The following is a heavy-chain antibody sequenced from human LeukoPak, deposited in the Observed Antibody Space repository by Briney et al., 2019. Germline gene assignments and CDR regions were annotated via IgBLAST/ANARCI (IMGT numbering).Heavy chain of an antibody. V-gene: IGHV3-48*01. Sequence: GGSLRLSCAASGFTFSGYVMNWVRQAPGKGLEWVSFISRTSYTIDYADSVKGRFTISRDNAKNSLYLQMNNLRAEDTAVYYCARGPGYCSGSSCLYYFDYWGQGTLVTVSS. CDR3: ARGPGYCSGSSCLYYFDY. D-gene: IGHD2-2*01. CDR2: ISRTSYTI. CDR1: GFTFSGYV. J-gene: IGHJ4*02.